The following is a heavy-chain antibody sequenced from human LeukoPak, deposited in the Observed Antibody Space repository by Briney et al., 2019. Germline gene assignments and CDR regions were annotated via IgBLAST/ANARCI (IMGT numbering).Heavy chain of an antibody. J-gene: IGHJ4*02. CDR3: ARVPYYYGSGSFSF. V-gene: IGHV4-39*07. D-gene: IGHD3-10*01. Sequence: PSETLSLTCTVSGGSISSGSYYWGWIRQPPGKGLEWIGTIYYSGTTYYSPSLESRVTISIDTSRNHFSLEVTSVTAADTALYYCARVPYYYGSGSFSFWGQGTLVTVSS. CDR1: GGSISSGSYY. CDR2: IYYSGTT.